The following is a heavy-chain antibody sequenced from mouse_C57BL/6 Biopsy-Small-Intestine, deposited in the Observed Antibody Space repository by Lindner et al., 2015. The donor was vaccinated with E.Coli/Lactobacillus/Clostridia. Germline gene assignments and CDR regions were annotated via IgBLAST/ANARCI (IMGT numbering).Heavy chain of an antibody. J-gene: IGHJ4*01. CDR1: GYTFTTYW. CDR3: ARGDGNHEDYAMDY. D-gene: IGHD2-1*01. V-gene: IGHV1-52*01. CDR2: IDPSDTEI. Sequence: VQLQESGAEMVRPGASVKLSCKASGYTFTTYWMHWVKQRPGQGLEWIGKIDPSDTEIDYNQKFKDKATLTVDKSSNTAYMQLNSLTSEDSAVYYCARGDGNHEDYAMDYWGQGTSVTVSS.